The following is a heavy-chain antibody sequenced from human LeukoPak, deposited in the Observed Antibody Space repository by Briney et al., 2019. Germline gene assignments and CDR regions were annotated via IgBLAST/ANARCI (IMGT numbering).Heavy chain of an antibody. J-gene: IGHJ4*02. CDR3: ARDVFDY. CDR1: GFTINNYW. CDR2: IKQDGGGK. V-gene: IGHV3-7*01. Sequence: GGSLRLSCAAAGFTINNYWMSWVRQAPGKGLEWVATIKQDGGGKYYVDSVKGRFTISRDSAENSLYLQMNSVTAEDTAVYYRARDVFDYWGQGTLVTVSS.